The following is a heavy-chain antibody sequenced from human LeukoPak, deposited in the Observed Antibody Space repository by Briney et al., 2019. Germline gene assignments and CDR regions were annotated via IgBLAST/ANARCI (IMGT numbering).Heavy chain of an antibody. Sequence: GGSLRLSCAASGFTFSSYWMSWVRQAPGKGLEWVANIKQDGSEKYYVDSVKGRFTISRDNAKNSLYLQMNSLRAEDTAVYYCAREGIAARPYNWFDPWGQGTLVTVSS. J-gene: IGHJ5*02. D-gene: IGHD6-6*01. CDR2: IKQDGSEK. V-gene: IGHV3-7*01. CDR3: AREGIAARPYNWFDP. CDR1: GFTFSSYW.